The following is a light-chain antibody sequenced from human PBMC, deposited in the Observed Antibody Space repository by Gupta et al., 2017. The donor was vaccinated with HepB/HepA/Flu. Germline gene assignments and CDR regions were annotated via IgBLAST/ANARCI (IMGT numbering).Light chain of an antibody. CDR2: ASR. V-gene: IGLV1-40*01. CDR1: SSNIGAGYD. CDR3: QSYDSGLSAVL. Sequence: QSVLTQPPSVSGAPGQRVTISWTGSSSNIGAGYDVHWYQQLPGTAPKLLIYASRNRPSGVPDRFSGSKSGTSASLAITGLQAEDEAHFYCQSYDSGLSAVLFGGGTKLTVL. J-gene: IGLJ2*01.